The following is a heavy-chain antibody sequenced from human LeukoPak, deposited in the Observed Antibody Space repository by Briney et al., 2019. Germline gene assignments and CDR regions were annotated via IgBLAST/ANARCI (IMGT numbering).Heavy chain of an antibody. V-gene: IGHV3-48*03. CDR2: ISSSGSTI. J-gene: IGHJ5*02. CDR1: GFTFSSYE. Sequence: GGSLRLSCAASGFTFSSYEMNWVRQAPGKGLEWVSYISSSGSTIYYADSVKGRFTISRDNAKNSLYLQMNSLRAEDTAVYYCAKRNRGSYYGSGKPDNWFDPWGQGTLVTVSS. CDR3: AKRNRGSYYGSGKPDNWFDP. D-gene: IGHD3-10*01.